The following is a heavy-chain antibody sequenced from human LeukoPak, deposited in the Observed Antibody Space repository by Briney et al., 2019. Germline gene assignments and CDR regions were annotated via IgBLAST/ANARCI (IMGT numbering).Heavy chain of an antibody. V-gene: IGHV5-51*01. J-gene: IGHJ4*02. D-gene: IGHD6-19*01. CDR1: GYSFTSYW. Sequence: GESLKISCKGSGYSFTSYWIGWVRQMPGKGLEWMGIIYPGDSDTRYSPSFQGQVTISADKSISTAYLQWSSLKASDTAMYYCARIVAVAGSAETHYYFDYWGQGTLVTVSS. CDR2: IYPGDSDT. CDR3: ARIVAVAGSAETHYYFDY.